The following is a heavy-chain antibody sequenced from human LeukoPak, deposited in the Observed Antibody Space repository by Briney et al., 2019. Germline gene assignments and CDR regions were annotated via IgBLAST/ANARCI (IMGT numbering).Heavy chain of an antibody. Sequence: ASVKASCKASGYTFTSYAMRWVRQAPGQGLEWMGWITPSGGTNYPQKFQGRVAITRDTSITTAYMDLSRLTSDDTAVYYCARDRYGDGFAHFDYWGQGALVTVSP. CDR1: GYTFTSYA. CDR2: ITPSGGT. CDR3: ARDRYGDGFAHFDY. V-gene: IGHV1-2*02. D-gene: IGHD5-24*01. J-gene: IGHJ4*02.